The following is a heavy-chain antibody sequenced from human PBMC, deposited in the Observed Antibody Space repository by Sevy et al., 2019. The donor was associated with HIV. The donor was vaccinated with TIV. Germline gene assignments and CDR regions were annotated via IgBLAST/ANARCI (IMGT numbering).Heavy chain of an antibody. V-gene: IGHV3-23*01. Sequence: GGSLRLSCAASGFTFSSYAMSRVRQAPGKGLEWVSSISGSSSFTYYADSVKGHFTISRDNSKNTLYLQMTSLRAEDTAVYYCAKEGQGEYYDSSGSFDYWGQGTLVTVSS. CDR1: GFTFSSYA. CDR2: ISGSSSFT. CDR3: AKEGQGEYYDSSGSFDY. J-gene: IGHJ4*02. D-gene: IGHD3-22*01.